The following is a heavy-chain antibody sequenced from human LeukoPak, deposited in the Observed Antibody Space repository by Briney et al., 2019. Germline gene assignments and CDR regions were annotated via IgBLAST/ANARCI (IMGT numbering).Heavy chain of an antibody. CDR2: IYYSGST. CDR3: ARVGRNSYGYLAFDY. V-gene: IGHV4-61*01. D-gene: IGHD5-18*01. J-gene: IGHJ4*02. CDR1: GGSISSSSSY. Sequence: PSETLSLTCSVSGGSISSSSSYWSWTRQPPGKGLEWIGYIYYSGSTNYNPSLKSRVTISVDTSKNQFSLKLSSVTAADTAVYYCARVGRNSYGYLAFDYWGQGTLVTVSS.